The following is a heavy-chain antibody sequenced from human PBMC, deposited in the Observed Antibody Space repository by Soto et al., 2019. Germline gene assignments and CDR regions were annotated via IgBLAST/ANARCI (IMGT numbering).Heavy chain of an antibody. J-gene: IGHJ5*02. V-gene: IGHV4-4*07. Sequence: SDTLSLTCTVSGGSVSNFYWNWIRQTAGKRLEWIGRIYTSGSTNYNPSLRSRVTMSIDTSRNQFSLKLNSVTAADTAVYYCARSSHKESWFDPLGQGTLVT. CDR1: GGSVSNFY. D-gene: IGHD6-13*01. CDR2: IYTSGST. CDR3: ARSSHKESWFDP.